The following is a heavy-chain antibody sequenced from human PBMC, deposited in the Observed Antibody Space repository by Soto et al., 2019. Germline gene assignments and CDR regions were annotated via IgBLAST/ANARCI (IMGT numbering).Heavy chain of an antibody. CDR1: GGTFSSYA. D-gene: IGHD6-13*01. Sequence: QVQLVQSGAEVKKPGSSVKVSCKASGGTFSSYAISWVRQAPGQGLEWMGGIIPIFGTAKYAQKFQGRGTITADESTSTAYMELSSLRSEDTAVYYCARASNGGSSPKYAYFQHWGQGTLVTVSS. CDR3: ARASNGGSSPKYAYFQH. J-gene: IGHJ1*01. V-gene: IGHV1-69*12. CDR2: IIPIFGTA.